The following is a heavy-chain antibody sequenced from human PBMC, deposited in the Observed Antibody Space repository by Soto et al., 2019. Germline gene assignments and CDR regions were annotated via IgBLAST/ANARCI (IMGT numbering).Heavy chain of an antibody. Sequence: SETLSLTCAVYGGSFSGYYWSWIRQPPGKGLEWIGEINHSGSTNYNPSLKSRVTISVDTSKNQFSLKLSSVTAADTAVYYCARVDYDTAIDDYWGQGTLVTVSS. CDR1: GGSFSGYY. J-gene: IGHJ4*02. V-gene: IGHV4-34*01. CDR2: INHSGST. CDR3: ARVDYDTAIDDY. D-gene: IGHD3-22*01.